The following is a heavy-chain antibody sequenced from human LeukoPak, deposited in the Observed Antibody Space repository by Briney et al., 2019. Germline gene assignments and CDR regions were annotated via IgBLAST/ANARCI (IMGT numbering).Heavy chain of an antibody. Sequence: GGSLRLSCAASGFTFSSYSMNWVRQAPGKGLEWVSSISSSSSYIYYADSVKGRFTISRDNAKNSLYLQMNSVRAEDTAVYYCARVYSGGWYGAFEIWGQVTMVTVAS. CDR3: ARVYSGGWYGAFEI. J-gene: IGHJ3*02. CDR1: GFTFSSYS. V-gene: IGHV3-21*01. D-gene: IGHD6-19*01. CDR2: ISSSSSYI.